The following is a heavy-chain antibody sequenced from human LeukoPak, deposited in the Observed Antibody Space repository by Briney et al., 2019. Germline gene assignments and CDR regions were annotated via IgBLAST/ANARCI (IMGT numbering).Heavy chain of an antibody. CDR3: ARHPLSSGWYGEFYFDY. D-gene: IGHD6-19*01. CDR2: IKQDGSEK. V-gene: IGHV3-7*01. J-gene: IGHJ4*02. Sequence: GGSLRLSCAASGFTFSSYWMSWVRQAPGKGLEWVANIKQDGSEKYYVDSVKGRFTISRDNAKNSLYLQMNSLGAEDTAVYYCARHPLSSGWYGEFYFDYWGQGTLVTVSS. CDR1: GFTFSSYW.